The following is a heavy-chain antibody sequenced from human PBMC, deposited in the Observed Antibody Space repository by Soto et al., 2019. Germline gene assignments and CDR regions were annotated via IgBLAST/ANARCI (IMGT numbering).Heavy chain of an antibody. CDR1: GFTFDDYA. CDR3: AKGVEVTTRYFDL. CDR2: ISWNSGSI. V-gene: IGHV3-9*01. J-gene: IGHJ2*01. D-gene: IGHD4-17*01. Sequence: EVQLVESGGGLVQPGRSLRLSCAASGFTFDDYAMHWVRQAPGKGLEWVSGISWNSGSIGYADSVKGRFTISRDNAKNSLYLQMTSLRDEDTALYYCAKGVEVTTRYFDLWGRGTLVTVSS.